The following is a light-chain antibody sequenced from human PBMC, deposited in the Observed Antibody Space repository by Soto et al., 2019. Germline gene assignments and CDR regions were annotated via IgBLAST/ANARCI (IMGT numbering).Light chain of an antibody. Sequence: VLTEDINSLALSPGEKDSLSCRASQSVTSNALAWYQQKPGQAPRLLIYGVSSRATGIPDRFSGSGPGTDFTLSLSIPEPQHFAVYCCQHCSSYPLTFGGGTKVDIK. CDR2: GVS. CDR3: QHCSSYPLT. J-gene: IGKJ4*01. V-gene: IGKV3-20*01. CDR1: QSVTSNA.